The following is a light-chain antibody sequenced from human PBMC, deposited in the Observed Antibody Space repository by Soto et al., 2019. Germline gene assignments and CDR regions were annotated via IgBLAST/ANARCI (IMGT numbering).Light chain of an antibody. V-gene: IGKV3-15*01. J-gene: IGKJ1*01. Sequence: EIVMTQSPATLSVSPEDRATLSCRASQSVSSDLAWYQQKPGQAPRLLIYGASTRATGIPTRFSGSGSGTEFTLTISSLQSEDFAVYYCQQYAGSPETFGQGTKVEV. CDR2: GAS. CDR1: QSVSSD. CDR3: QQYAGSPET.